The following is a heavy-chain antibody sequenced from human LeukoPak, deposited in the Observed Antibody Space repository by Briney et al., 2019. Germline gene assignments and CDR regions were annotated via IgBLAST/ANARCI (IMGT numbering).Heavy chain of an antibody. V-gene: IGHV1-46*01. CDR3: ARDYSRGHYYDSSGLY. Sequence: GASVKVSCMASGYTFTSYYMYWVRQAPGQGLEWMGIINPSGGSTSYAQKFQGRVTMTRDTSTSTVYMELSSLRSEDTAVYYCARDYSRGHYYDSSGLYWGQGTLVTVSS. D-gene: IGHD3-22*01. CDR1: GYTFTSYY. CDR2: INPSGGST. J-gene: IGHJ4*02.